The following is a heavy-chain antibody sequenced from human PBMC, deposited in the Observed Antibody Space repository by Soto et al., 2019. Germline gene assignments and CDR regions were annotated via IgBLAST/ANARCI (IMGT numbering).Heavy chain of an antibody. V-gene: IGHV3-74*01. CDR1: GFTFSSYW. CDR3: ARVTTGKYGVWNY. J-gene: IGHJ4*02. D-gene: IGHD2-8*01. CDR2: INPGGSIT. Sequence: EEQLVESGGGLVQPGGSLRLSCAASGFTFSSYWMHWVRQAPGKGLVWVSRINPGGSITAYADSVKGRFTISRDNAKTTLYLQMNTLRGDDTAVYYCARVTTGKYGVWNYWGQGTLVTVSS.